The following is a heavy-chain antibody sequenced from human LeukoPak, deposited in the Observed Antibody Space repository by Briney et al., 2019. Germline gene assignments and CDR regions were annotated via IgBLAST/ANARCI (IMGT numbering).Heavy chain of an antibody. D-gene: IGHD5-18*01. CDR1: GFTFSSYS. CDR3: ARFVDTAPTRFDY. Sequence: AGGSLRLSCAASGFTFSSYSMNWVRQAPGKGLEWVSSISSSSSYIYYADSVKGRFTISRDNAKNSLYLQMNSLRAEDTAVYYCARFVDTAPTRFDYWGQGTLVTVSS. V-gene: IGHV3-21*01. CDR2: ISSSSSYI. J-gene: IGHJ4*02.